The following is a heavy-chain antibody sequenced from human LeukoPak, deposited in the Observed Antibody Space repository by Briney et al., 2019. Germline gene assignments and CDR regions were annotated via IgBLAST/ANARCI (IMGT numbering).Heavy chain of an antibody. J-gene: IGHJ6*02. CDR1: GGSISSSSYY. CDR2: IYYSGST. V-gene: IGHV4-39*07. Sequence: SETLSLTCTVSGGSISSSSYYWGWIRQPPGKGLEWIGSIYYSGSTYYNPSLKSRVTISVDTSKNQFSLKLSSVTAADTAVYYCARGSGPGRLGSRYYGMDVWGQGTTVTVSS. CDR3: ARGSGPGRLGSRYYGMDV. D-gene: IGHD1-1*01.